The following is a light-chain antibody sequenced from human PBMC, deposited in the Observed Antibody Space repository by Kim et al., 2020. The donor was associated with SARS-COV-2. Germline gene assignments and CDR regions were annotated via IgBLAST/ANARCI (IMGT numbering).Light chain of an antibody. J-gene: IGLJ3*02. CDR1: SSDVGGYKY. CDR3: GSYGGSNNLV. Sequence: GQSITISSAGTSSDVGGYKYVSWYQQHPGKAPKLMIYEVNKRPSGVPNRFSGSKSGNTAFLTVSGLQAEDEADYYCGSYGGSNNLVFGGGTKVTVL. CDR2: EVN. V-gene: IGLV2-8*01.